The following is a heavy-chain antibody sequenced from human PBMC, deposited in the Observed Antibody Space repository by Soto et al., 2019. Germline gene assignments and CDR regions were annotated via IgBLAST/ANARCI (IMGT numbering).Heavy chain of an antibody. V-gene: IGHV1-3*01. CDR2: INAGNGNT. D-gene: IGHD4-17*01. Sequence: ASVKVSCKASGYTFTSYAMHWVRQAPGQRLEWMGWINAGNGNTKYSQKFQGRVTITRDTSASTAYMELSSLRSEDTAVYYCARERRGDYAFDYWGQGTLVTVSS. CDR1: GYTFTSYA. CDR3: ARERRGDYAFDY. J-gene: IGHJ4*02.